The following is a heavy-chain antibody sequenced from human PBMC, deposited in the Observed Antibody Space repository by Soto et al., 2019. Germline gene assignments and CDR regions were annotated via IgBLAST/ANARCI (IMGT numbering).Heavy chain of an antibody. CDR1: GGSISSYY. V-gene: IGHV4-59*08. Sequence: PSETLSLTCTVSGGSISSYYWSWIRQPPGKGLEWIGYIYYSGSTNYNPSLKSRVTISVDTSKNQFSLKLSSVTAADTAVYYCARKKGYCSSTSCYGFDYWGQGTLVTVSS. CDR3: ARKKGYCSSTSCYGFDY. J-gene: IGHJ4*02. D-gene: IGHD2-2*01. CDR2: IYYSGST.